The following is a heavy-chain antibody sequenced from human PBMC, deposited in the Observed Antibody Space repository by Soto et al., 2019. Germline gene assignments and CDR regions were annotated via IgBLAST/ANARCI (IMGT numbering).Heavy chain of an antibody. CDR3: AKYYMVTRSPFDE. J-gene: IGHJ4*02. V-gene: IGHV3-23*01. CDR1: GFTFSSYA. D-gene: IGHD5-18*01. Sequence: SLRLSCAASGFTFSSYAMSWVRQAPGKGLEWVSSITSTGDRAYYADSVKGRFTVSRDNSKNTLYLQMNSLRAEDTAVYYCAKYYMVTRSPFDEWGQGTLVTVSS. CDR2: ITSTGDRA.